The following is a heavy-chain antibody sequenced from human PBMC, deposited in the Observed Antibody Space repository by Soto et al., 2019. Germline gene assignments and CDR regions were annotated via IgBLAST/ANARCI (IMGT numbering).Heavy chain of an antibody. Sequence: QVQLVESGGGVVQSGRSLRLTCAASGFTFSSSGMHWVRQAPGKGLEWVALIAYDGSKTYYGDSVRGRFTISRDNSENTLFLQMNSLRAEDTAVYYCARWVGGSMFDNSGKYDSWGQGTLVTVSS. CDR1: GFTFSSSG. V-gene: IGHV3-30*03. CDR2: IAYDGSKT. CDR3: ARWVGGSMFDNSGKYDS. J-gene: IGHJ5*01. D-gene: IGHD3-22*01.